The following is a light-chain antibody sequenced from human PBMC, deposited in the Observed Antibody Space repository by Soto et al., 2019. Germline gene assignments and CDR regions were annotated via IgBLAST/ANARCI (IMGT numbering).Light chain of an antibody. CDR2: GAS. CDR3: QQYSNWPRT. V-gene: IGKV3-15*01. Sequence: EKVMTQSPATLSVSPGERATLSCRASQSVNSNLAWYQQKPGQAPRLLIYGASARATGVPARFRGSGSRTEFTLTISDLQSEDFAVYYCQQYSNWPRTFGQGTKV. J-gene: IGKJ1*01. CDR1: QSVNSN.